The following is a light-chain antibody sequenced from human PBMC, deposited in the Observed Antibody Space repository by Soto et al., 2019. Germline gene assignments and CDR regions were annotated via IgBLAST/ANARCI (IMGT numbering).Light chain of an antibody. J-gene: IGLJ1*01. CDR2: EVT. Sequence: QSALTQPASVSGSPGQSITISCTGTSSDIGAYNYVSWYQQHPGKAPKLLIYEVTNRPSGVSDRFSGSKSGNTASLTISGLQAEDEANYYCNSYTTLSNRVFGTGNKVTXL. CDR1: SSDIGAYNY. CDR3: NSYTTLSNRV. V-gene: IGLV2-14*01.